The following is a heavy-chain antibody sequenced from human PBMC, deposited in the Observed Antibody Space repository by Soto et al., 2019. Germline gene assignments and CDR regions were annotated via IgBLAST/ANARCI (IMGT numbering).Heavy chain of an antibody. D-gene: IGHD3-10*01. J-gene: IGHJ3*01. CDR2: ISATGTT. Sequence: PSETLSLTCTVSGDSMSTYYWNLIRQSAEKGLEWIGRISATGTTTYIPSLKSRITLSVDTSKNEFSLNLKFVTAADTAVYFCARDQYGAADFWGPGTLVTVSS. CDR3: ARDQYGAADF. CDR1: GDSMSTYY. V-gene: IGHV4-4*07.